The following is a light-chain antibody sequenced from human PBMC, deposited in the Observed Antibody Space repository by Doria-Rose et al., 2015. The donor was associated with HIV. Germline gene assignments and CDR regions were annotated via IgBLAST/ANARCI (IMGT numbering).Light chain of an antibody. J-gene: IGLJ2*01. V-gene: IGLV3-1*01. CDR2: QDS. CDR1: KLGDKY. CDR3: QAWDNNTVI. Sequence: LTQPPSVSVSPGQTASITCSGDKLGDKYACWYQQKPGQSPVQVIYQDSKRPSGIPERFSGSNSGNTATLTISGTQAMDEADYYCQAWDNNTVIFGGGTNLTVL.